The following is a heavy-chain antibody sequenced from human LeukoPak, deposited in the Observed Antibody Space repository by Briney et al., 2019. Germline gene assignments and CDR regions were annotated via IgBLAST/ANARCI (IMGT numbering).Heavy chain of an antibody. Sequence: PGGSLRLSCAASGFTFSSYGMHWVRQAPGKGLEWVAFIRYDGSNKYYADSVKGRFTISRDNSKNTLYLQMNSLRAEDTAVYYCASLIVGATRDYFDYWGQGTLVTVSS. J-gene: IGHJ4*02. D-gene: IGHD1-26*01. CDR1: GFTFSSYG. V-gene: IGHV3-30*02. CDR3: ASLIVGATRDYFDY. CDR2: IRYDGSNK.